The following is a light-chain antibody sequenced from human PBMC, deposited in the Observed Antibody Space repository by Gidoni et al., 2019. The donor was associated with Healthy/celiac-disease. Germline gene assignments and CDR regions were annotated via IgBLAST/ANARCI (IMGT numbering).Light chain of an antibody. CDR2: AAS. J-gene: IGKJ5*01. CDR3: QQSYSTYPIT. Sequence: DIQMTPSPSSLSASVGDRVTITCRASQSISSYLNWYQQKPGKAPKLLIYAASSLQSGVPSRFSGSGSGTDFTLTISSLQPEDFATYYCQQSYSTYPITFGQGTRLEIK. V-gene: IGKV1-39*01. CDR1: QSISSY.